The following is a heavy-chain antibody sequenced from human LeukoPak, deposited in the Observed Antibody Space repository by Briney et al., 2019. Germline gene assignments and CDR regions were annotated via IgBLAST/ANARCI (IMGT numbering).Heavy chain of an antibody. CDR1: GGYIRSSSNY. Sequence: SETLSLTCTASGGYIRSSSNYWGWVRQPPGKGLEWIGSIYYSGSTYDNPSLKRRVTISVDTSKNQFSLKLSSVTAADTAVYYCARVYCSGDNCYSFDYWGQGTLVTVSS. CDR2: IYYSGST. V-gene: IGHV4-39*01. D-gene: IGHD2-15*01. CDR3: ARVYCSGDNCYSFDY. J-gene: IGHJ4*02.